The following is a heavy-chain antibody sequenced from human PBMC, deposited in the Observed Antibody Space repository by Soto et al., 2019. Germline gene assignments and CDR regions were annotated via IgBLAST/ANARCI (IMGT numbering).Heavy chain of an antibody. CDR3: ARSSYGDYVFDY. D-gene: IGHD4-17*01. V-gene: IGHV1-18*01. Sequence: ASVKVSCKASGYTFASYGISWVRQAPGQGLEWMGWISAYNGNTNYAQKLQGRVTMTTDTSTSTAYMELRSLRSDYTAVYYCARSSYGDYVFDYWGQGTLVTVSS. J-gene: IGHJ4*02. CDR1: GYTFASYG. CDR2: ISAYNGNT.